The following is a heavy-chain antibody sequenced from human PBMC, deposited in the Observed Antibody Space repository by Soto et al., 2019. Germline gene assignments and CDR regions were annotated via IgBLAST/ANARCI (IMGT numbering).Heavy chain of an antibody. D-gene: IGHD6-6*01. J-gene: IGHJ5*02. CDR1: GGSFSGYY. Sequence: PSETLSLTCAVYGGSFSGYYWTWIRQPPETGLEWIGEINHSGSTNYNPSLKSRVTISVDTSKNQFSLKLSSVTAADTAVYYCARERPDGARLDPWGQGTLVTVSS. CDR2: INHSGST. V-gene: IGHV4-34*01. CDR3: ARERPDGARLDP.